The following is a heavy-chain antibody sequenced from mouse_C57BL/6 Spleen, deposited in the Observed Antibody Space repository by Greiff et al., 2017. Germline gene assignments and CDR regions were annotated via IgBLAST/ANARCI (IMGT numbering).Heavy chain of an antibody. Sequence: DVQLVESGGGLVKPGGSLKLSCAASGFTFSDYGMHWVRQAPEKGLEWVAYISSGSSTIYYADTVKGRFTISRDNAKNNLFLQMTSLRSEDTAMYYCARDWDEGFAYWGQGTLVTVSA. J-gene: IGHJ3*01. D-gene: IGHD4-1*01. CDR3: ARDWDEGFAY. CDR2: ISSGSSTI. V-gene: IGHV5-17*01. CDR1: GFTFSDYG.